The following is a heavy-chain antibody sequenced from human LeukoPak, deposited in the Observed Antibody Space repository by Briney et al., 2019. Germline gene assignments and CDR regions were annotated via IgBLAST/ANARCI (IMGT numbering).Heavy chain of an antibody. CDR1: GYTLTDLS. V-gene: IGHV1-24*01. D-gene: IGHD3-3*01. CDR3: ATFALFGVVNAYYFYY. J-gene: IGHJ4*02. Sequence: ASVKVSCKVSGYTLTDLSMHWVRQAPGEGLEWMGGFDPQDGETIYAQKFQGRVTMTEDTSTDTAYMELTSLKSEDTAVYYCATFALFGVVNAYYFYYWGQGPLVTVSS. CDR2: FDPQDGET.